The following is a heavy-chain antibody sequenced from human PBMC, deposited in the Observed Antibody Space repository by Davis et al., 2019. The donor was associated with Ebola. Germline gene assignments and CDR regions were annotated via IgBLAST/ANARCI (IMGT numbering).Heavy chain of an antibody. J-gene: IGHJ4*02. CDR3: ARDTLGYSSGWYAL. Sequence: PGGSLRLSCAASGFTFSSYWMHWVRQAPGKGLEWVAVIWYDGSNKYYADSVKGRFTISRDNSKNTLYLQMNSLRAEDTAVYYCARDTLGYSSGWYALWGQGTLVTVSS. CDR2: IWYDGSNK. D-gene: IGHD6-19*01. V-gene: IGHV3-33*08. CDR1: GFTFSSYW.